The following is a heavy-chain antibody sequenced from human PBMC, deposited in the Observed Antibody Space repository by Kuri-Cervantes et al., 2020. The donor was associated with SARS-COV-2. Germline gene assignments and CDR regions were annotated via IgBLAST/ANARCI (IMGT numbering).Heavy chain of an antibody. Sequence: GESLKISCAASGFTLSSYSINWVRQAPGKGLEWVSSISSSTSYIYYEDSVKGRFTISRDNAKNSLYLQMNSLRAEDTAIYYCARDRSSNWFSTRVAFDIWGQGTMVTVSS. CDR3: ARDRSSNWFSTRVAFDI. CDR2: ISSSTSYI. D-gene: IGHD6-13*01. J-gene: IGHJ3*02. CDR1: GFTLSSYS. V-gene: IGHV3-21*01.